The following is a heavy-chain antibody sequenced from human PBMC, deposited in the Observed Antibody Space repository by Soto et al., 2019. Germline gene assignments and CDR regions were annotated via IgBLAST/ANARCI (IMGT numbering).Heavy chain of an antibody. V-gene: IGHV3-53*01. Sequence: GGSLRLSCAASGFTVSSNYMSWVRQAPGKGLEWVSVIYSGGSTYYADSVKCRFTISRDNSKNTLYLQMNSLRAEDTAVYYCARDRGLLNYYYGMDVWGQGTTVTVSS. CDR3: ARDRGLLNYYYGMDV. J-gene: IGHJ6*02. CDR1: GFTVSSNY. CDR2: IYSGGST. D-gene: IGHD2-15*01.